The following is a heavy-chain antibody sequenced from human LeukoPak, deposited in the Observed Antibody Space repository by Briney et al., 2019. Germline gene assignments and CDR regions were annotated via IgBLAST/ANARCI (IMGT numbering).Heavy chain of an antibody. D-gene: IGHD3-9*01. CDR3: AREGLRYFDWLLYWFDP. CDR2: INPNSGGT. J-gene: IGHJ5*02. V-gene: IGHV1-2*02. Sequence: VASVKVSCKASGYTFTGYYMHWVRQAPGQGLEWMGWINPNSGGTNYAQKFQGRVTMTRDTSISTAYMELSRLRSDDTAVYYCAREGLRYFDWLLYWFDPWGQGTLVTVSS. CDR1: GYTFTGYY.